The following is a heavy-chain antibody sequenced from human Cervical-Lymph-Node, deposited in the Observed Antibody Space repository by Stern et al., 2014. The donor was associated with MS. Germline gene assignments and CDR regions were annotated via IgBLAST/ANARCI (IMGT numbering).Heavy chain of an antibody. J-gene: IGHJ3*01. CDR2: IYHSGST. V-gene: IGHV4-30-2*01. D-gene: IGHD2-21*01. Sequence: QVQLVQSGSGQEKPSQTLSLTCAVSGGSISSGGFSWNWIRQPPGKGLEWIGFIYHSGSTYYNPSLKGRVFISVDTSKNQFVLNKRSVTAADTAVYYCARGGVIYTQDRNGFDVWGQGTMVTVSS. CDR3: ARGGVIYTQDRNGFDV. CDR1: GGSISSGGFS.